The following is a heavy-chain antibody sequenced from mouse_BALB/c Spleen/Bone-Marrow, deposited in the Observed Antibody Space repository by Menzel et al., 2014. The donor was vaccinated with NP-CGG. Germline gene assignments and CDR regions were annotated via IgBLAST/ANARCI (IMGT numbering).Heavy chain of an antibody. CDR2: IDPANGNT. CDR1: GFNIKDTH. Sequence: VQLQQSGAELVKPGASVKLSCTASGFNIKDTHMHWVKQRPEQGLEWIGRIDPANGNTKYNPKFQGKATITADTSSNTAYLQLSSLTSEDTAVYYCARERDYDYAYAMDYWGQGTSVAVSS. V-gene: IGHV14-3*02. J-gene: IGHJ4*01. D-gene: IGHD2-4*01. CDR3: ARERDYDYAYAMDY.